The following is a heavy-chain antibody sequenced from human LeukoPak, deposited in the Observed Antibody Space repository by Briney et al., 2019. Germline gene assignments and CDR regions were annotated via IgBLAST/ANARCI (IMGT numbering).Heavy chain of an antibody. Sequence: GGSLRLSCAASGFTFSSYAMSWVRQAPGKGLEWVSGISGSGGSTYYADSVKGRFTISRDNSKNTLYLQMNSLRVEDTAVYYCAKVERTDRGYFDFWGQGTLVTVSS. D-gene: IGHD3-10*01. CDR1: GFTFSSYA. CDR2: ISGSGGST. V-gene: IGHV3-23*01. J-gene: IGHJ4*02. CDR3: AKVERTDRGYFDF.